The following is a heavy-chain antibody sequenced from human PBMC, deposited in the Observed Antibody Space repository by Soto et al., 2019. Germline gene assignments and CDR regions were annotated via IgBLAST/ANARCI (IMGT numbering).Heavy chain of an antibody. CDR1: GFTFSSYA. V-gene: IGHV3-23*01. J-gene: IGHJ2*01. CDR2: ISGSGGST. CDR3: AKEVLGNRVYSYFEH. Sequence: EVQLLESGGGLVQPGGSLRLSCAASGFTFSSYAMSWVRQAPGKGLEWVSAISGSGGSTYYADSVKGRYTISRDNPKSTLYLQMNSLRAEDTAVYYCAKEVLGNRVYSYFEHRGRGTLVTLSS. D-gene: IGHD6-6*01.